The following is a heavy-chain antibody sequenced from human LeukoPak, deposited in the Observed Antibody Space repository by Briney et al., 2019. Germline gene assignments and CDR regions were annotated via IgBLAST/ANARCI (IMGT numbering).Heavy chain of an antibody. V-gene: IGHV3-11*01. D-gene: IGHD3-10*01. CDR2: ISSSGSTI. J-gene: IGHJ4*02. CDR1: GFTFSTYN. Sequence: GGSLRLSCAASGFTFSTYNMSWIRQAPGKGLEWVSYISSSGSTIYYADSVKGRFTISRDNAKNSLYLQMNSLRAEDTAVYYCARVRYYYGSGSYFAYYFDYWGQGTLVTVSS. CDR3: ARVRYYYGSGSYFAYYFDY.